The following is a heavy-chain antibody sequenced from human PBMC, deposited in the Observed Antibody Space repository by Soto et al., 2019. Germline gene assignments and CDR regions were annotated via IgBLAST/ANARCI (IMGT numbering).Heavy chain of an antibody. J-gene: IGHJ4*02. CDR2: TRNKANSYTT. D-gene: IGHD6-13*01. CDR3: LRASYSRRWYSDY. V-gene: IGHV3-72*01. Sequence: EVQLVESGGGLVQPGGSLRLSCAASGFSFSDHYVDWVRQAPGKGLEWVGRTRNKANSYTTEYAASVKGRFTISRDDAKNSLYLQMNSLKTEDTAVYYCLRASYSRRWYSDYWGQGTLVTVSS. CDR1: GFSFSDHY.